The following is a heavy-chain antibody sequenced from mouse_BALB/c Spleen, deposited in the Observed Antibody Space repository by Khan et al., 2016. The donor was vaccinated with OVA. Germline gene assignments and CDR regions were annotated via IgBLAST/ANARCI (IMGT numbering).Heavy chain of an antibody. CDR1: GFSLTSYG. Sequence: VQLQESGPGLVAPSQSLSITCTVSGFSLTSYGVHWVRQPPGKGLEWLGVIWAGGSTNYNSALMSRMSISKDNSKSQVFVKMNSLQTGDTAMYYCARLEDIWGQGTTRTVSA. V-gene: IGHV2-9*02. J-gene: IGHJ2*01. CDR2: IWAGGST. D-gene: IGHD1-3*01. CDR3: ARLEDI.